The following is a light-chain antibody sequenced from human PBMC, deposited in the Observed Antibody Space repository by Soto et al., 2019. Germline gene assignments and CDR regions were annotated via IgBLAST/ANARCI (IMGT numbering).Light chain of an antibody. Sequence: DIQMTQSPSSLSASLGDRVTISCRASQSISSNLNWYQQKPGKAPKLLIYAASSLQTGVPSRFSGSGSGTDVSLLISSLQPEDVSTYYCQQSYNTPGTFGQGTKLEIK. CDR1: QSISSN. CDR3: QQSYNTPGT. J-gene: IGKJ2*02. CDR2: AAS. V-gene: IGKV1-39*01.